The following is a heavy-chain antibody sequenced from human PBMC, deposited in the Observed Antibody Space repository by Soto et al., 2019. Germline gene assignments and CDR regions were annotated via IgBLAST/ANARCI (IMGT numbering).Heavy chain of an antibody. J-gene: IGHJ4*02. V-gene: IGHV6-1*01. CDR2: TYYRSKWYN. Sequence: QVQLQQSGPGLVKPSQTLSLTCAISVDSVSSNSAAWHWIRQSPSSGLEWLGRTYYRSKWYNDYAVSVKSRISINPDTSNNQFSLQLNSVTPEDTAVYYCARGWEAYNSSLDYWGQGTLVTVSS. CDR1: VDSVSSNSAA. D-gene: IGHD6-13*01. CDR3: ARGWEAYNSSLDY.